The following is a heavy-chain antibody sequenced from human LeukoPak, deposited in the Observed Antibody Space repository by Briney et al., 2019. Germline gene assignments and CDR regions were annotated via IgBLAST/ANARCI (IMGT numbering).Heavy chain of an antibody. CDR2: ITDSGDAT. Sequence: GGSLRLSCAASGFTFSTYAMSWVRQAPGKGLEWVSSITDSGDATYYADSVKGRFTISRDNSRNTLFLQIYSLRADDTAMYFCARAPRPGYSGGGYYFAHWGKEPLVTVS. V-gene: IGHV3-23*01. CDR1: GFTFSTYA. CDR3: ARAPRPGYSGGGYYFAH. J-gene: IGHJ4*02. D-gene: IGHD6-19*01.